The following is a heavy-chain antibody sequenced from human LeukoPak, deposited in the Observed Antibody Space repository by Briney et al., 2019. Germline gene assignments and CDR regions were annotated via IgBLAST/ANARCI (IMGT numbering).Heavy chain of an antibody. CDR3: ARDFLGSGTTSRNWFDP. CDR1: WFPFNSYA. Sequence: PGGALQLFCAAPWFPFNSYALHWVRPAPGKGVEGVAGILYDGSNRHYADSVKGRFTISRDNSKNTLYLQMNSLRPEDTAVYYCARDFLGSGTTSRNWFDPWGQGTLVTVSS. J-gene: IGHJ5*02. CDR2: ILYDGSNR. D-gene: IGHD1-7*01. V-gene: IGHV3-30-3*01.